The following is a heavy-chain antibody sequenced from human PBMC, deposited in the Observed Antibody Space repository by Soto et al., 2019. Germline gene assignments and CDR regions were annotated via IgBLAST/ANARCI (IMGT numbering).Heavy chain of an antibody. V-gene: IGHV3-23*01. CDR1: GFTFSSYA. CDR2: ISGSGGST. CDR3: AKDLGLSIAVAGTHDAFDI. J-gene: IGHJ3*02. Sequence: GGSLRLSCAASGFTFSSYAMSWVRQAPGKGLEWVSAISGSGGSTYYADSVKGRFTISRDNSKNTLYLQMNSLRAEDTAVYYCAKDLGLSIAVAGTHDAFDIWGQGTMVTVSS. D-gene: IGHD6-19*01.